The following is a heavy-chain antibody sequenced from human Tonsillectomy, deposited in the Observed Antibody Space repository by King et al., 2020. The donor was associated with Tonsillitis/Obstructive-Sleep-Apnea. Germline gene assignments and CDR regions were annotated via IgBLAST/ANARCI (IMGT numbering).Heavy chain of an antibody. CDR2: IYYSGST. CDR3: ARQIVVVVTASRTYAFDY. Sequence: QVQLQESGPGLVKPSETLSLTCTVSGGSISSSSYYWGWIRQPPGKGLEWIGSIYYSGSTYYNPSLKSRVTISVDTSKNQFSLKLSSVTAADTAVYYCARQIVVVVTASRTYAFDYCGQGTLVTVSS. J-gene: IGHJ4*02. D-gene: IGHD2-21*02. CDR1: GGSISSSSYY. V-gene: IGHV4-39*01.